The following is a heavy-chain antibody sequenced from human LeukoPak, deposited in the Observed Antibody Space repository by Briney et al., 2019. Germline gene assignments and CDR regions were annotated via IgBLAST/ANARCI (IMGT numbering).Heavy chain of an antibody. CDR2: IYYRGST. Sequence: SETLSLTCTVSGGSISSYYWSWIRQPPGKGLEWNGYIYYRGSTNYNPSLKSRVTISVDTSKNQFSLKLSSVSAADTAVYYCARRTYSSGWYWFDPWGQGTLVTVSS. D-gene: IGHD6-19*01. CDR1: GGSISSYY. V-gene: IGHV4-59*12. CDR3: ARRTYSSGWYWFDP. J-gene: IGHJ5*02.